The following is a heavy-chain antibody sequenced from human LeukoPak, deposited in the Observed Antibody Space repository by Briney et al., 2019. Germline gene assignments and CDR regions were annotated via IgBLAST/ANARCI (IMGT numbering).Heavy chain of an antibody. D-gene: IGHD6-19*01. Sequence: GGSLRLSCAASGFSFSSYSMNWVRQAPGKGLEWVSSISSSSSYIYYADSVKGRFTISRDNSKNSLYLQMNSLRAEDTAVYYCARDLRYSSTPYYYYYMDVWGKGTTVTVSS. V-gene: IGHV3-21*01. J-gene: IGHJ6*03. CDR2: ISSSSSYI. CDR3: ARDLRYSSTPYYYYYMDV. CDR1: GFSFSSYS.